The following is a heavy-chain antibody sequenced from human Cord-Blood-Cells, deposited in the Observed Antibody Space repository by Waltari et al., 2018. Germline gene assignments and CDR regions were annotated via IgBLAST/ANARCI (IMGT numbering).Heavy chain of an antibody. CDR2: IYHSGST. Sequence: QVQLQESGPGLVKPSETLSLTCAVSGYSISSGYYWGWIRQPPGKGLAWIGSIYHSGSTYYNPSLKSRVTISVDTSKNQFSLKLSSVTAADTAVYYCARGLNWFDPWGQGTLVTVSS. J-gene: IGHJ5*02. CDR3: ARGLNWFDP. V-gene: IGHV4-38-2*01. CDR1: GYSISSGYY.